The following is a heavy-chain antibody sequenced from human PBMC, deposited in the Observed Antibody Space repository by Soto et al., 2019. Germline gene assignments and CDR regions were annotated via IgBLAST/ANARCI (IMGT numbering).Heavy chain of an antibody. CDR2: ISYDGSNT. Sequence: QVQLVESGGGVVQPGRSLRLSCAASGFTFSSYGMHWVRQAPGKGLEWVAIISYDGSNTYYADSVKGRFTISRDNSKNTLYLQMNSLRADDTSVYYCAKEGGLSGSYYISSSYYFDYWGQGTLVTVSS. CDR3: AKEGGLSGSYYISSSYYFDY. J-gene: IGHJ4*02. V-gene: IGHV3-30*18. D-gene: IGHD1-26*01. CDR1: GFTFSSYG.